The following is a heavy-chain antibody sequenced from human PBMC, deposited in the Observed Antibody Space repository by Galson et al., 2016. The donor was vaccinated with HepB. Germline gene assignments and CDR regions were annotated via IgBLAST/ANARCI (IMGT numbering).Heavy chain of an antibody. D-gene: IGHD3-22*01. J-gene: IGHJ4*02. CDR1: GFTFSGYG. CDR3: AKPYDGSGYDCGF. Sequence: SLRLSCAGSGFTFSGYGMHWVRQGPGKGLEWVALISNDGREDYYADSVKGRFTIFRDNSKRTLYLQMNSLRVEDTAVYYCAKPYDGSGYDCGFWGQGTLVTVSS. CDR2: ISNDGRED. V-gene: IGHV3-30*18.